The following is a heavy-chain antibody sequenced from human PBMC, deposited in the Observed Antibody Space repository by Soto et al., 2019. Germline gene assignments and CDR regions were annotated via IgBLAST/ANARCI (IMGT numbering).Heavy chain of an antibody. Sequence: ASLKVSCKASGYTFTSYYMHWARQAPGQGLEWMGIINPSGGSTSYAQKFQGRVTMTRDTSTSTVYMELSSLRSEDTAVYYCARSVSGYSYETIPFDYWGQGTLVTVSS. V-gene: IGHV1-46*03. J-gene: IGHJ4*02. CDR2: INPSGGST. D-gene: IGHD5-18*01. CDR1: GYTFTSYY. CDR3: ARSVSGYSYETIPFDY.